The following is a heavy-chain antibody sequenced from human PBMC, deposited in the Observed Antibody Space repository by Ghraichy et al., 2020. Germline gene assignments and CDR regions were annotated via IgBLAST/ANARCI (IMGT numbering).Heavy chain of an antibody. J-gene: IGHJ3*02. CDR1: GFAFSNSG. Sequence: GGSLRLSCAASGFAFSNSGMHWVRQAPGKGLVWVSRVYSDGSRIGYADSVRGRFTISRDNAKNTLYLQMNSLGAEDTAIYYCARDGLYGGVWYDAFDIWGQGTMVTVSS. CDR3: ARDGLYGGVWYDAFDI. CDR2: VYSDGSRI. D-gene: IGHD6-19*01. V-gene: IGHV3-74*01.